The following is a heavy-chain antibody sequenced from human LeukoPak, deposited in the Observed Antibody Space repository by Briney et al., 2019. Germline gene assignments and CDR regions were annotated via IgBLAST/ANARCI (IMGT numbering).Heavy chain of an antibody. J-gene: IGHJ3*02. D-gene: IGHD1-26*01. Sequence: GGSLRLSCAASGFTFSDYYMSWVRQAPGKGLEWVSSISTSSSYIYYADSVKGRFTISRDNAKNSLYLQMNSLRAEDTAVYYCARDRRDPVVGNDAFDIWGQGTMVTVSS. V-gene: IGHV3-21*01. CDR3: ARDRRDPVVGNDAFDI. CDR2: ISTSSSYI. CDR1: GFTFSDYY.